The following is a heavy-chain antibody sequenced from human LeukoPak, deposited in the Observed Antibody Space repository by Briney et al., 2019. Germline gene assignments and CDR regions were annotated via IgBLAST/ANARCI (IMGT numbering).Heavy chain of an antibody. V-gene: IGHV4-39*07. CDR2: IYYSGST. CDR1: GGSISSSSYY. D-gene: IGHD3-22*01. CDR3: AREENYYDSSGYRNWYFDL. Sequence: SETLSLTCTVSGGSISSSSYYWGWIRQPPGKGLEWIGSIYYSGSTYYNPSLKSRVTISVDTSKNQFSLKLSPVTAADTAVYYCAREENYYDSSGYRNWYFDLWGRGTLVTVSS. J-gene: IGHJ2*01.